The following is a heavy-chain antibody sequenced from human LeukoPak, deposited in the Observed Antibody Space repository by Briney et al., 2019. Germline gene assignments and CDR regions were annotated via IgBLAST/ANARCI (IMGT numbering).Heavy chain of an antibody. V-gene: IGHV3-7*01. Sequence: GGSLRLSCAASGFSFSSHWMSWVRQAPGKGLEWVANIKQDGGEKYYVDSVKGRFAISRDKAKNLLYLEMNSLSAEDTALYYCARERWAEYYLDYWGQGTLVTVSS. D-gene: IGHD2/OR15-2a*01. CDR2: IKQDGGEK. CDR1: GFSFSSHW. CDR3: ARERWAEYYLDY. J-gene: IGHJ4*02.